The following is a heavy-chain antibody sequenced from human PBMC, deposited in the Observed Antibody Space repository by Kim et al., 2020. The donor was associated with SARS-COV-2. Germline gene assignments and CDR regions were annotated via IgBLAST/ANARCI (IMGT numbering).Heavy chain of an antibody. J-gene: IGHJ6*02. CDR1: GFAFSGHS. Sequence: GGSLRLSCAASGFAFSGHSMAWVRQAPGKGLEWVSALSSGGDDSYYADSVKGRFTVSRDNSKNTLYLHLNSLRVEDTAVYYCAKGRPGVRYYGMDVRGQG. V-gene: IGHV3-23*01. CDR2: LSSGGDDS. CDR3: AKGRPGVRYYGMDV. D-gene: IGHD2-8*01.